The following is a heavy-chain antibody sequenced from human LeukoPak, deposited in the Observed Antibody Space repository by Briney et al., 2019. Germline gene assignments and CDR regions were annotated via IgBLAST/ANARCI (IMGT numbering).Heavy chain of an antibody. Sequence: PGGSLRLSCAASGFTFSSYGMHWVRQAPGKGLEWVEFIRYEGSNKYYADSVKGRFTISRDKSNNTLYLQMNSLRAEDTAVYYCAKDRTRGRGWLRLAYYFDYWGQGTLVTASS. CDR1: GFTFSSYG. V-gene: IGHV3-30*02. D-gene: IGHD5-12*01. CDR3: AKDRTRGRGWLRLAYYFDY. J-gene: IGHJ4*02. CDR2: IRYEGSNK.